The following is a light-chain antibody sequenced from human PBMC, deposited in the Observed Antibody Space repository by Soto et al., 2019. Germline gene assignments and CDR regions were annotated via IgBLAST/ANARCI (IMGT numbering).Light chain of an antibody. J-gene: IGKJ5*01. CDR2: DAS. Sequence: EIVLTQSPATLSLSPGERATLSCRASQSVSSYLAWYQQKPGQAPRLLIYDASNRATGIPAKFSGSGSGTDFTLTISSLEPEYFAVYYCQQRSNWSITFGQGTRLDIK. CDR3: QQRSNWSIT. CDR1: QSVSSY. V-gene: IGKV3-11*01.